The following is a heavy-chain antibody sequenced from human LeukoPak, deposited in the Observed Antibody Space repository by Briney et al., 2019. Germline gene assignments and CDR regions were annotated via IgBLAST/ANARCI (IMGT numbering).Heavy chain of an antibody. V-gene: IGHV4-34*01. CDR2: INESGST. CDR1: GGSFSGYY. Sequence: PSETLSLTCAVYGGSFSGYYWSWIRQPPEKGLEWIGDINESGSTNYNSSLKSQVTFSLDTSKSQFSLKLSSVTAADTALYYCARYFDSPNAFDIWGQGAMVTVSS. CDR3: ARYFDSPNAFDI. J-gene: IGHJ3*02. D-gene: IGHD3-9*01.